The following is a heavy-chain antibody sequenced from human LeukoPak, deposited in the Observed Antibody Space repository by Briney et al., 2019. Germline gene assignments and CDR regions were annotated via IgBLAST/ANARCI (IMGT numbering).Heavy chain of an antibody. J-gene: IGHJ3*02. Sequence: GFLRLSCAGSGITLSTHNIKLGRQGSGEGLEWVSVIYTGGSTYYADSVKGRFTISRDNSKNTLYLQMNSLRAEDTAVYYCARAGYYESYAFDIWGQGTMVTVSS. CDR1: GITLSTHN. V-gene: IGHV3-66*01. D-gene: IGHD3-16*01. CDR2: IYTGGST. CDR3: ARAGYYESYAFDI.